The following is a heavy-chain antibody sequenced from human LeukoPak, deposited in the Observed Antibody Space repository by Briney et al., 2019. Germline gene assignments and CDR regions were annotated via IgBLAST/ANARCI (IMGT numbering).Heavy chain of an antibody. CDR1: GASITSSNYY. D-gene: IGHD2-15*01. CDR2: IYYSGST. CDR3: ARVGLNCSGGSCYFRPTSVSVYAFDI. J-gene: IGHJ3*02. V-gene: IGHV4-61*01. Sequence: PSETLSLTCTVSGASITSSNYYWLWLRQPPGKGLESIGYIYYSGSTDCNPSLKSRVTISVDTSKNQFSLKLSSVTAADTAVYYCARVGLNCSGGSCYFRPTSVSVYAFDIWGQGTMVTVSS.